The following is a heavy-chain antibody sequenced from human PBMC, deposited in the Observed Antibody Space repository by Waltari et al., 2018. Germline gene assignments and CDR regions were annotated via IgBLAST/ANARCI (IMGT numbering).Heavy chain of an antibody. D-gene: IGHD3-10*01. J-gene: IGHJ5*02. V-gene: IGHV4-61*02. CDR3: ARGGSRFDP. CDR2: IYTSGST. Sequence: QVQLQESGPGLVKPSQTQSLTCTVSGGSISSGSYYWSWIRQPAGKGLEWIGRIYTSGSTNYNPALKSRVTISVDTSKNQFSLKLSSVTAADTAVYYCARGGSRFDPWGQGTLVTVSS. CDR1: GGSISSGSYY.